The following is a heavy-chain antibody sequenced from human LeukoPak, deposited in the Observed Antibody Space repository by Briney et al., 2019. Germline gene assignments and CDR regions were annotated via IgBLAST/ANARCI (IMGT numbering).Heavy chain of an antibody. CDR2: ISWNSGSI. CDR1: GFSLDEYA. CDR3: AKGNAGGNDAFDL. J-gene: IGHJ3*01. Sequence: GRSLRLPCAASGFSLDEYAMHWVRQAPGKGLEWVSGISWNSGSIDYAASVKGRFTISRDNAKNSLYLQMNSLRGGDTALYYCAKGNAGGNDAFDLWGQGTKVTVSS. V-gene: IGHV3-9*01. D-gene: IGHD2-15*01.